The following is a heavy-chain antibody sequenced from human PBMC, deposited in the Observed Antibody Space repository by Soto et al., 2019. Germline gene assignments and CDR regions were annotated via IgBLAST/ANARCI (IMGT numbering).Heavy chain of an antibody. J-gene: IGHJ6*02. CDR1: GFAFRSYG. Sequence: GGSLRLSCVASGFAFRSYGMSWVRQAPGKGLEWVSSISTSSSAIYYTDSVKGRFTISRDNARNSLYLQMKSLRAEDTAVYFCARDGADYDILTGYYDYYYHGMDVWGQGTTVTVSS. CDR3: ARDGADYDILTGYYDYYYHGMDV. D-gene: IGHD3-9*01. CDR2: ISTSSSAI. V-gene: IGHV3-21*06.